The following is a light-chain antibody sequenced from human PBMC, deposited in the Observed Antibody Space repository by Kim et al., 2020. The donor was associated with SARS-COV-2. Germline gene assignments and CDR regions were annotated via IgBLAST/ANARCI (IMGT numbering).Light chain of an antibody. Sequence: ASIGDRVTIICRASQDFANSLAWYQQKPGKVPQVLIYVASPLQSGVPSRFSGSGSGTEFTLTIGSLQTEDVATYYCQKYNSAPWTFGPGTKVDIK. V-gene: IGKV1-27*01. CDR2: VAS. J-gene: IGKJ1*01. CDR3: QKYNSAPWT. CDR1: QDFANS.